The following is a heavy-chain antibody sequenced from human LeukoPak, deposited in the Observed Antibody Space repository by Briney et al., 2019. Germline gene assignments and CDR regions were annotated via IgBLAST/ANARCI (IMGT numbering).Heavy chain of an antibody. CDR3: ARDRGGYSYGHYYYYYGMDV. Sequence: VASVKVSCKASGGTFSSYAISWVRQAPGQGLEWMGGIIPIFGTANYAQKFQGRVTITADESTSTAYMELSSLRSEDTAVHYCARDRGGYSYGHYYYYYGMDVWGQGTTVTVSS. CDR1: GGTFSSYA. CDR2: IIPIFGTA. V-gene: IGHV1-69*01. D-gene: IGHD5-18*01. J-gene: IGHJ6*02.